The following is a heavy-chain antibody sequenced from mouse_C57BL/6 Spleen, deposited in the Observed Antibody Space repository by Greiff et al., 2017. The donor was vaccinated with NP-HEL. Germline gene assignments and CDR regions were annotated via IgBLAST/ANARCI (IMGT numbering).Heavy chain of an antibody. CDR1: GYTFTDYN. J-gene: IGHJ2*01. D-gene: IGHD1-1*01. V-gene: IGHV1-22*01. CDR3: ARPLYYYGSSYFDY. Sequence: EVQLQQSGPELVKPGASVKMSCKASGYTFTDYNMHWVKQSHGKSLEWIGYINPNNGGTSYNQKFKGKATLTVNKSSSTAYMELRSLTSEDSAVYYCARPLYYYGSSYFDYWGQGTTLTVSA. CDR2: INPNNGGT.